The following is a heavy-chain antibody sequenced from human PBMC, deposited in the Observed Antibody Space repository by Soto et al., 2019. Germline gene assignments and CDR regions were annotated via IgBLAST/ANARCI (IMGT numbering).Heavy chain of an antibody. V-gene: IGHV4-30-2*01. J-gene: IGHJ5*02. D-gene: IGHD6-19*01. CDR1: GDSYSISTYS. CDR3: AGMPYTSGLRFDP. Sequence: SETLSLTCTVSGDSYSISTYSWSWIRQPPGKVLEWVGFIYQSGVTSYNPSLKSRVTISLDRSNNQCSLKLRSVTAADTAVYFCAGMPYTSGLRFDPWGQGTLVTVSS. CDR2: IYQSGVT.